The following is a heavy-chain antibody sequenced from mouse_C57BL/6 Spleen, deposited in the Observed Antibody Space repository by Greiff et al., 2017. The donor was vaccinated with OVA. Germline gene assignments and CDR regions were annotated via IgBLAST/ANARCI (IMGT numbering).Heavy chain of an antibody. V-gene: IGHV1-81*01. D-gene: IGHD2-4*01. J-gene: IGHJ1*03. CDR2: IYPRSGNT. CDR1: GYTFTGYG. CDR3: ARVGSMIRRYFDV. Sequence: QVQLQQSGAELARPGASVKLSCKASGYTFTGYGISWVKQRTGQGLEWIGEIYPRSGNTYYNEKFKGKATLTADKSSSTAYMELRSLTSEDSAVYFCARVGSMIRRYFDVWGTGTTVTVSS.